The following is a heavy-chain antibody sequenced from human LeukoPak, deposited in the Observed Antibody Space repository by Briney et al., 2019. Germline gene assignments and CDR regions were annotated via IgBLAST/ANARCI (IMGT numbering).Heavy chain of an antibody. D-gene: IGHD2-15*01. CDR3: ARAPSGYCSGGSCYWYY. J-gene: IGHJ4*02. CDR2: IYPGDSDT. V-gene: IGHV5-51*01. Sequence: GESLQISCKGPGYSFTSYWIGWVRQMPGKGLEWMGIIYPGDSDTRYSPSFQGQVTISADKFISTAYLQWSSLKASDTAMYYCARAPSGYCSGGSCYWYYWGQGTLVTVSS. CDR1: GYSFTSYW.